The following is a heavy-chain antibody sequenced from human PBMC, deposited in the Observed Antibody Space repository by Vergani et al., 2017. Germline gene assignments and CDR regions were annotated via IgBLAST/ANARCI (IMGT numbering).Heavy chain of an antibody. D-gene: IGHD4-17*01. CDR3: ARGPYYGDYYYYGMDV. V-gene: IGHV4-39*01. CDR2: IYYSGST. CDR1: GGSISSSSYY. J-gene: IGHJ6*02. Sequence: QLQLQESGPGLVKPSETLSLTCTVSGGSISSSSYYWGWIRQPPGKGLEWIGSIYYSGSTYYNPSLKSRVTISVDTSKNQFSLKLSSVTAADTAVYYCARGPYYGDYYYYGMDVWGQGTTVTVSS.